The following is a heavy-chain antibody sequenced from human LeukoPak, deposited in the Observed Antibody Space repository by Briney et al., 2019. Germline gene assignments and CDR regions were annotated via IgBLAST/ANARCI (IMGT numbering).Heavy chain of an antibody. Sequence: PGGSLRLSCAASGFTFSSYWMHWVRHAPGKGLVWVSRINSDGSSTSYADSVKGRFTISRDNAKNTLYLQMNSMRAEDTAVYYCARGPYSANYYVGHYWVQGTLVTVSS. J-gene: IGHJ4*02. V-gene: IGHV3-74*01. D-gene: IGHD1-26*01. CDR2: INSDGSST. CDR3: ARGPYSANYYVGHY. CDR1: GFTFSSYW.